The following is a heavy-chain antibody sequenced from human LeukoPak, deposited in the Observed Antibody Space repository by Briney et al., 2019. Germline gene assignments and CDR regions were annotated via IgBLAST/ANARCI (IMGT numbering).Heavy chain of an antibody. CDR2: IYYSGST. Sequence: SETLSLTCTVSGYSISSGYYWSWIRQPPGKGLEWIGYIYYSGSTNYNPSLKSRVTISIDTSKNQFSLKLRSVTAADTAVYYCARFLSSDGFDIWGQGTMVTVSS. V-gene: IGHV4-61*01. CDR3: ARFLSSDGFDI. CDR1: GYSISSGYY. J-gene: IGHJ3*02.